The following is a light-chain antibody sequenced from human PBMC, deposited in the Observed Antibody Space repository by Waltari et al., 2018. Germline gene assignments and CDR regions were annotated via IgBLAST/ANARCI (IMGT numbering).Light chain of an antibody. CDR1: SGSVSTSYY. Sequence: QTVVTQEPSFSVSPGGTVTLTCGLSSGSVSTSYYPSWYQPTPGQAPRTLIYSTNTRSSGVPDRFSGSILGNKAALTITGAQADDESDYYCVLYMCSGTWVFGGGTKLTVL. CDR3: VLYMCSGTWV. J-gene: IGLJ3*02. V-gene: IGLV8-61*01. CDR2: STN.